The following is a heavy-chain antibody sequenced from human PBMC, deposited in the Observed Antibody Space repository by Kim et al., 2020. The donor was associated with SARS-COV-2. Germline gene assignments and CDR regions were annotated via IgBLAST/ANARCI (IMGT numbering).Heavy chain of an antibody. J-gene: IGHJ5*02. V-gene: IGHV3-49*03. Sequence: GGSLRLSCTASGFTFGDYAMSWFRQAPGKGLEWVGFIRSKAYGGTTEYAASVKGRFTISRDDSKSIAYLQMNSLKTEDTAVYYCTRDSRITIFGVVRLGWFDPWGQGTLVTVSS. CDR2: IRSKAYGGTT. CDR3: TRDSRITIFGVVRLGWFDP. D-gene: IGHD3-3*01. CDR1: GFTFGDYA.